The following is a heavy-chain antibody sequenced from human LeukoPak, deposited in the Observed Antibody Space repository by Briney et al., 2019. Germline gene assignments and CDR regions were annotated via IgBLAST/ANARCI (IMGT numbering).Heavy chain of an antibody. J-gene: IGHJ4*02. CDR1: GFTFSSYA. D-gene: IGHD5-12*01. Sequence: GGSLRLSCSASGFTFSSYAMHWVRQAPGKGLEYVSAISSNGGSTYYADSVKGRFTISRDNSKNTLYLQMSSLRAEDTAVCYCVKDRYSGHWGLFDYWGQGTLVTVSS. CDR3: VKDRYSGHWGLFDY. CDR2: ISSNGGST. V-gene: IGHV3-64D*09.